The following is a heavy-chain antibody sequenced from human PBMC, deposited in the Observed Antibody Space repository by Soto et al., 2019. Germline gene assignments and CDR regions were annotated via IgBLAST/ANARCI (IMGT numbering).Heavy chain of an antibody. J-gene: IGHJ5*02. Sequence: GGSLRLSCAASGFTFSSYWMHWVRQAPGKGLVWVSRINSDGSSTSYADSVKGRFTISRDNAKNALYLQMNSLRAEDTAVYYCARAAVPWENWFDPWGQGTLVTVSS. CDR2: INSDGSST. CDR1: GFTFSSYW. V-gene: IGHV3-74*01. CDR3: ARAAVPWENWFDP. D-gene: IGHD1-26*01.